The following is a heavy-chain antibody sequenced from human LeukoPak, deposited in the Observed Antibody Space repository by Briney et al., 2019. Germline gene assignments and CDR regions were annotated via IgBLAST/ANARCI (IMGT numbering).Heavy chain of an antibody. CDR3: AREGAAAAPYGMDV. D-gene: IGHD6-13*01. J-gene: IGHJ6*02. CDR2: INFKCGGT. CDR1: GYTFTCCY. V-gene: IGHV1-2*04. Sequence: ASVKVSRKCSGYTFTCCYMHWVRLAPAQGLEGVGLINFKCGGTNYAQKFQGWVTMTRDTSISTAYMELSRLRSDDTAVYYCAREGAAAAPYGMDVWGQGTTVTVSS.